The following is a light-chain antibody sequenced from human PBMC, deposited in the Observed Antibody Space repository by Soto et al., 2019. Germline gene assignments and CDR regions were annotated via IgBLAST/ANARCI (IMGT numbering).Light chain of an antibody. CDR2: NVY. CDR3: NSYTNASTYV. Sequence: QSALTHPASVSGSPGQSITIFCTGTSSDIGIYNFVSWYQQHPGKAPKLMIYNVYSRPSGVSSRFSGSKSGNTASLTISWLQAEDEADYYCNSYTNASTYVFGTGTKVTVL. J-gene: IGLJ1*01. CDR1: SSDIGIYNF. V-gene: IGLV2-14*03.